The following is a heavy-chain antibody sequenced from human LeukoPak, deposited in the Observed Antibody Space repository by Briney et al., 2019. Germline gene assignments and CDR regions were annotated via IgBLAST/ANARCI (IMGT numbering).Heavy chain of an antibody. D-gene: IGHD5-18*01. CDR3: ATRGYSYGYLYYFDY. Sequence: PSETLSLTCTVSGGSISSGDYYWSWIRQPPGKGLEWIGYVYYSGSTYYNPSLKSRVTISGDTSKNQFSLELSSVTAADTAVYYCATRGYSYGYLYYFDYWGQGTLVTVSS. V-gene: IGHV4-30-4*01. CDR1: GGSISSGDYY. CDR2: VYYSGST. J-gene: IGHJ4*02.